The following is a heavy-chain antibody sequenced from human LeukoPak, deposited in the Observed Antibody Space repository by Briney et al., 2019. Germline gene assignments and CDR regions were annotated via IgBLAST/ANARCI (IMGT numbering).Heavy chain of an antibody. CDR1: GFTFSSYG. CDR2: ISYDGGNK. Sequence: PGRSLRLSCAASGFTFSSYGMHWVRQAPGKGLEWVAVISYDGGNKYYADSVKGRFTISRDNSKNTVYLQMNSLRAEDTAVYYCAKDFWFGEHKAPLDYWGQGTLVTVSS. CDR3: AKDFWFGEHKAPLDY. J-gene: IGHJ4*02. V-gene: IGHV3-30*18. D-gene: IGHD3-10*01.